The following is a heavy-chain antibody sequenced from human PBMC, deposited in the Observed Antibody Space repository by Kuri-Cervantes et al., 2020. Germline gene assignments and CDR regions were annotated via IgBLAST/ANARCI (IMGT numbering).Heavy chain of an antibody. V-gene: IGHV4-34*01. CDR1: GGSFSGYC. D-gene: IGHD4-11*01. J-gene: IGHJ4*02. CDR3: ARDKPYTDY. Sequence: SETLSLTCAVYGGSFSGYCWSWIRQPPGKGLEWIGEINHSGSTAYNPSLKSRVTISVDTSKNQFSLKLSSVTAADTAVYYCARDKPYTDYWGQGTLVTVSS. CDR2: INHSGST.